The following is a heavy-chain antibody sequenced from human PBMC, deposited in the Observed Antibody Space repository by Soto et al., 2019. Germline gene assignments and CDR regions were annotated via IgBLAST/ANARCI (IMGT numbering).Heavy chain of an antibody. J-gene: IGHJ4*02. CDR3: ARGRGSYFFDY. CDR1: GGSISSGDYY. D-gene: IGHD1-26*01. V-gene: IGHV4-30-4*01. Sequence: PSETLSLTCTVSGGSISSGDYYWSWIRQPPGKGLEWIGYIYYSGSTYYNPSLKSRVTISVDTSKNQFSLKLSSVTAADTAVYYCARGRGSYFFDYWGQGXLVTVSS. CDR2: IYYSGST.